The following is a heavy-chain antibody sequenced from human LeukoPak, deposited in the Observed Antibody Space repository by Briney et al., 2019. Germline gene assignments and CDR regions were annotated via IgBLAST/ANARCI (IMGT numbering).Heavy chain of an antibody. J-gene: IGHJ4*02. Sequence: GGSLRLSCAASGFTVSSNYMSWVRQAPGKGLEWVSVIYSGGNTYYTDSVKGRFTISRDKSKNTLYLQMNGLRAEDTVVYYCARWGEGSYADYWGQGTLVTVSS. D-gene: IGHD3-10*01. CDR1: GFTVSSNY. CDR2: IYSGGNT. CDR3: ARWGEGSYADY. V-gene: IGHV3-66*01.